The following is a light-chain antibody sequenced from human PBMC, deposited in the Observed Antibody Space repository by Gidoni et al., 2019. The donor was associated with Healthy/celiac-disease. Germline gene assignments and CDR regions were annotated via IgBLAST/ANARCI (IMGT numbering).Light chain of an antibody. CDR3: HQYSDYPLT. CDR1: QSISSW. Sequence: DIQMTQSPSSLSASVGDRVTITCRASQSISSWLAWYQQKPGRAPKLLIYKASSLEGGVSSRFSGSGSGPEFTLTISSLQPDDFATYYCHQYSDYPLTFGQXTKVEIK. CDR2: KAS. V-gene: IGKV1-5*03. J-gene: IGKJ1*01.